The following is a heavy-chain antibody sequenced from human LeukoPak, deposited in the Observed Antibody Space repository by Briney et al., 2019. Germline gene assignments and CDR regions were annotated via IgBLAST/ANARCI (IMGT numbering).Heavy chain of an antibody. CDR1: GGSISSGDYY. J-gene: IGHJ6*03. CDR2: IYYSGST. D-gene: IGHD4-23*01. CDR3: ARVNYDYYYYMDA. Sequence: TSETLSLTCTVSGGSISSGDYYWSWIRQPPGKGLEWIGYIYYSGSTYYNPSLKSRVTISVDTSKNQFSLKLSSVTAADTAVYYCARVNYDYYYYMDAWGKGTTVTVSS. V-gene: IGHV4-30-4*08.